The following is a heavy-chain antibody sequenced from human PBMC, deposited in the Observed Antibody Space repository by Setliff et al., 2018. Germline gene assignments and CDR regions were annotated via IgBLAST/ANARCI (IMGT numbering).Heavy chain of an antibody. Sequence: GASVKVSCKASGYTFTSYDINWVRQATGQGLEWMGWMNPNSGNTGYAQKFQGRVTITRNTSISTAYMELSSLRSEDTAVYYCARDKLWLMGYYYYYYMDVWGKGTTVTVSS. CDR2: MNPNSGNT. CDR1: GYTFTSYD. D-gene: IGHD5-18*01. V-gene: IGHV1-8*03. CDR3: ARDKLWLMGYYYYYYMDV. J-gene: IGHJ6*03.